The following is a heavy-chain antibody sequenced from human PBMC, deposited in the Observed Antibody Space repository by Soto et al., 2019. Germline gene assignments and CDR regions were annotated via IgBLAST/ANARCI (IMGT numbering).Heavy chain of an antibody. CDR1: GGSISSYY. J-gene: IGHJ6*02. CDR3: ARQGKPRNGGMDV. D-gene: IGHD3-10*01. CDR2: IYYSGST. V-gene: IGHV4-59*08. Sequence: QVQLQESGPGLVKPSETLSLTCTVSGGSISSYYWSWIRQPPGKGLEWIGYIYYSGSTNYNPSFKSRVXXSXDXFNNQFSLKRSSVTAADTAIYYCARQGKPRNGGMDVWGQGTTVTVSS.